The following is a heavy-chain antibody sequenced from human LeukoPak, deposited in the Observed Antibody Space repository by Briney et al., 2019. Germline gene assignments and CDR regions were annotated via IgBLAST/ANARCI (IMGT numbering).Heavy chain of an antibody. CDR2: ISSGGSST. CDR1: GISFCFYS. J-gene: IGHJ6*03. V-gene: IGHV3-21*01. Sequence: PGGSLILSCAGPGISFCFYSMNWVRQAPGKGLEWVSSISSGGSSTYYADSVKGRFTISRDNAKNSLYLQMNSLRAEDTGVYYRVRGMAAAGTAFYLDVWGKGTTVTVSS. CDR3: VRGMAAAGTAFYLDV. D-gene: IGHD6-13*01.